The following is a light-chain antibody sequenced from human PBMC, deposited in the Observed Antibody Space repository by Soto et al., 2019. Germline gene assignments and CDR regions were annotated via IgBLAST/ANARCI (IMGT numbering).Light chain of an antibody. CDR1: QSLLHSSGNNY. CDR2: WGS. CDR3: MQGQQTPLT. V-gene: IGKV2-28*01. Sequence: DIVMTQSPLSLPVTPGQSASISCRSSQSLLHSSGNNYLDWYVQKPGQSPQLLIYWGSNRASGGPDRFNGSGSGTDFTLKIKRVEAEDVGVYYCMQGQQTPLTFGQGTRLEIK. J-gene: IGKJ5*01.